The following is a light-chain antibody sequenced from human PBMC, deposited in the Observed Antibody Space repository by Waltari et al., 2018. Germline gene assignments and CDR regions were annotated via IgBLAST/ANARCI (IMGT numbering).Light chain of an antibody. CDR2: INNDGSH. CDR1: SGHSTYA. Sequence: QLVVTQSPSASASLGASVKFTCTLSSGHSTYAIAWHQQQPGKGPRFLMRINNDGSHTKGDGIPDGFSGSSSGTERYLTISRLQSEDEAEYYCQTWGTGIQVFGGGTKLTVL. CDR3: QTWGTGIQV. J-gene: IGLJ3*02. V-gene: IGLV4-69*01.